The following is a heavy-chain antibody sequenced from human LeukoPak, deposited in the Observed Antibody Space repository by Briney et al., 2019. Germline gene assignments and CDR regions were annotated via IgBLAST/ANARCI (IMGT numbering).Heavy chain of an antibody. CDR3: AKDINYYDSSGYFDY. Sequence: GGTLRLPCAASGFTFSSYGMSWVRQALGKGLEWVSAISGSGGSTYYADSVKGRFTISRDNSKDTLYLQMNSLRAEDTAVYYCAKDINYYDSSGYFDYWGQGTLVTVSS. D-gene: IGHD3-22*01. J-gene: IGHJ4*02. CDR2: ISGSGGST. V-gene: IGHV3-23*01. CDR1: GFTFSSYG.